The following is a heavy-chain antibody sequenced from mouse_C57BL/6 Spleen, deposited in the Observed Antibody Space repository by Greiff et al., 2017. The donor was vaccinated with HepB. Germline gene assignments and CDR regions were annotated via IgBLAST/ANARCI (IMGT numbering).Heavy chain of an antibody. D-gene: IGHD2-10*01. V-gene: IGHV1-69*01. CDR1: GYTFTSYW. Sequence: VQLQQSGAELVMPGASVKLSCKASGYTFTSYWMHWVKQRPGQGLEWIGEIDPSDSYTNYNQKFKGKSTLTVDKSSSTAYMQLSSLTSEDSAVYYCARGSSLLYAMDYWGQGTSVTVSS. CDR3: ARGSSLLYAMDY. CDR2: IDPSDSYT. J-gene: IGHJ4*01.